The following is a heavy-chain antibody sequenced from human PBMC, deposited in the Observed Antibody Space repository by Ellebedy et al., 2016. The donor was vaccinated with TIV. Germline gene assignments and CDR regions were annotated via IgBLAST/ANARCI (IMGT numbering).Heavy chain of an antibody. D-gene: IGHD1-26*01. V-gene: IGHV1-18*01. CDR3: ARDYGKELRQNYYYYMDV. J-gene: IGHJ6*03. Sequence: ASVKVSCXASGYTFTSYGISWVRQAPGQGLEWMGWISAYNGNTNYAQKLQGRVTMTTDTSTSTAYMELRSLRSDDTAVYYCARDYGKELRQNYYYYMDVWGKGTTVTVSS. CDR2: ISAYNGNT. CDR1: GYTFTSYG.